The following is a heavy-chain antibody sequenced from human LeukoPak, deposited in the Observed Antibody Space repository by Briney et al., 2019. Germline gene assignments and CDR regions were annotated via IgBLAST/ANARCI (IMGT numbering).Heavy chain of an antibody. CDR1: GFILSNFE. CDR3: ARESPDYFDR. CDR2: ISSSGSVI. Sequence: GGSLRLSCAASGFILSNFEMNWIRQAPGEGLEWISYISSSGSVIHYADSVKSRFTISRDNAKNSLYLQLTSLRAEDTAVYYCARESPDYFDRWGQGTLVTVSS. J-gene: IGHJ4*02. V-gene: IGHV3-48*03.